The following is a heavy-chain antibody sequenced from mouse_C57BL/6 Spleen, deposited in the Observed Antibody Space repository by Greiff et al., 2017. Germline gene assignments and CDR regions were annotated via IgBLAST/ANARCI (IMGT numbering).Heavy chain of an antibody. J-gene: IGHJ1*03. D-gene: IGHD2-4*01. Sequence: EVQLQESGPGLVKPSQSLSLTCSVTGYSITSGYYWNWIRQFPGNKLEWMGYISYDGSNNYNPSLKNRISITRDTSKNQFFLKLNSVTTEDTATYYCARDDYDWYFDVWGTGPTVTVAS. CDR2: ISYDGSN. CDR1: GYSITSGYY. CDR3: ARDDYDWYFDV. V-gene: IGHV3-6*01.